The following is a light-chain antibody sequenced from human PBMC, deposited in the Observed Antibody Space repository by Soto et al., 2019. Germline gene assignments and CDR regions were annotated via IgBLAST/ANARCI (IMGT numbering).Light chain of an antibody. Sequence: DIQMTQSPSSLSASVGDRVTITCRASQAIRNELGWYQQKPGKAPKRLIYAASSLDSGVPSRFSGSGSGTEFTLTISSVQPEDVSTYYCLQHNSFPRTFGQGTRLEIK. CDR2: AAS. CDR3: LQHNSFPRT. V-gene: IGKV1-17*01. CDR1: QAIRNE. J-gene: IGKJ2*01.